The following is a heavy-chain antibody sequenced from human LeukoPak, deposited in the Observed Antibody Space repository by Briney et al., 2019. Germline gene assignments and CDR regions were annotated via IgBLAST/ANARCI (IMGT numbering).Heavy chain of an antibody. V-gene: IGHV1-8*01. CDR2: MNPNSGNT. J-gene: IGHJ6*02. D-gene: IGHD3-10*01. CDR3: ASFYYGSGSYYYYYYGMDV. Sequence: ASVKVSCKASGYTFTSYDINWVRQATGQGLEWMGWMNPNSGNTGYAQKFQGRVTMTRNTSISTAYMELSSLRSEDTAVYYCASFYYGSGSYYYYYYGMDVWGQGTTVTVSS. CDR1: GYTFTSYD.